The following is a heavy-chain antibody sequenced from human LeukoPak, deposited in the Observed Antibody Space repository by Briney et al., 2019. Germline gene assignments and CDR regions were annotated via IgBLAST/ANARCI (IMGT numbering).Heavy chain of an antibody. CDR3: VKEHNTGWPNFDS. Sequence: GGSLKLSCAASGFTFKTYTMHWVRQSPGKGLEWVSLIRGSGGHTYYTDSVRGRFTVSRDKRRGSLYLQMNSLRTEDTAFYYCVKEHNTGWPNFDSWGQGTLVTVSS. V-gene: IGHV3-43*01. D-gene: IGHD6-19*01. CDR2: IRGSGGHT. CDR1: GFTFKTYT. J-gene: IGHJ4*02.